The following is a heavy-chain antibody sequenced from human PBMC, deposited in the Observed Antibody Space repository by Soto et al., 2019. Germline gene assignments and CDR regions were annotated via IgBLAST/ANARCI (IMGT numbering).Heavy chain of an antibody. CDR1: GFTFSDYY. D-gene: IGHD6-13*01. CDR3: ARLGSSSWYSLTDYYFDY. CDR2: ISSSGSTI. Sequence: GGSLRLSCAASGFTFSDYYMSWIRQAPGKGLEWVSYISSSGSTIYYADSVKGRFTISRDNAKNSLYLQMNSLRAEDTAVYYCARLGSSSWYSLTDYYFDYWGQGTLVTVSS. J-gene: IGHJ4*02. V-gene: IGHV3-11*01.